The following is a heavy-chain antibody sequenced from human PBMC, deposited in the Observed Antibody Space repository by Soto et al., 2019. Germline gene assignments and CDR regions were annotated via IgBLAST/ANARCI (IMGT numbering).Heavy chain of an antibody. Sequence: ASVKVSFKSSGGTFSRHAINWVRQAPGQGLEWMGGIIPLFGTTNYAQKFKGRLTITADESTNTTYMELSSLKSEDAAVYYCARASIHGSSWYFWFDPWGQGTLVTVSS. CDR3: ARASIHGSSWYFWFDP. D-gene: IGHD6-13*01. CDR1: GGTFSRHA. CDR2: IIPLFGTT. V-gene: IGHV1-69*13. J-gene: IGHJ5*02.